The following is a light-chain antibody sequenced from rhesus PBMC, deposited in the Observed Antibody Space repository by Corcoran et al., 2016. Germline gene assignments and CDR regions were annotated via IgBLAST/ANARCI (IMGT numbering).Light chain of an antibody. V-gene: IGKV1-74*01. Sequence: DIQMTQSPSSLSASVGDRVTITCRTSENVNNYIHWYQQKPGKAPKLLIYNASTLQSGVPSRFSGSGSGTDYTFTISSLQSEDVATYYSQHNDGTPFTFGPGTKLDIK. CDR1: ENVNNY. CDR3: QHNDGTPFT. J-gene: IGKJ3*01. CDR2: NAS.